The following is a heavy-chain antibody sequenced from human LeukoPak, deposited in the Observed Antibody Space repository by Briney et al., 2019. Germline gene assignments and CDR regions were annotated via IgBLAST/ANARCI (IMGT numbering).Heavy chain of an antibody. J-gene: IGHJ4*02. Sequence: ASVKVSCKASGYTFTVQYMHRVRQAPGQGLDYMGWINPNNGGTKSTQKFQGRVTMTRDTSISTACMELSRLTSDDTAMYYCPRGGDYRFGYWGQGTLVTVSS. CDR2: INPNNGGT. CDR1: GYTFTVQY. CDR3: PRGGDYRFGY. V-gene: IGHV1-2*02. D-gene: IGHD2-21*02.